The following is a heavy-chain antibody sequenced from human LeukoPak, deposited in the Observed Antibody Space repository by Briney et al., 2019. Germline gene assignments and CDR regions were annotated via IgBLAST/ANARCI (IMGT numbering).Heavy chain of an antibody. CDR2: IYPGDSDT. CDR3: ARSLSARAYDFWSGQPLFDY. CDR1: GYSFTSYW. D-gene: IGHD3-3*01. V-gene: IGHV5-51*01. Sequence: PGESLKISCKGSGYSFTSYWIGWVRQMPGKGLEWMGIIYPGDSDTRYSPSFQGQVTISADKSISTAYLQWSSLKASDTAMYYCARSLSARAYDFWSGQPLFDYWGQGTLVTVSS. J-gene: IGHJ4*02.